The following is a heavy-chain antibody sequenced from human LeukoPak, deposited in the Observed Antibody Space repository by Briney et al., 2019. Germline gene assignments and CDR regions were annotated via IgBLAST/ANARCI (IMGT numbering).Heavy chain of an antibody. CDR3: ARALLRSLYYYYGMDV. CDR2: INHSGST. CDR1: GGSISSGGYY. D-gene: IGHD3-3*01. J-gene: IGHJ6*02. Sequence: PSQTLSLTCTVPGGSISSGGYYWSWVRQPPGKGLEWIGEINHSGSTNYNPSLKSRVTISVDTSKNQFSLKLSSVTAADTAVYYCARALLRSLYYYYGMDVWGQGTTVTVFS. V-gene: IGHV4-30-2*01.